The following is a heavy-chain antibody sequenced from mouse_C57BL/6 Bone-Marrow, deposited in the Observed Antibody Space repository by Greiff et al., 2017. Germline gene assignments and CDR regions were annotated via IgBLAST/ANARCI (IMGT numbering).Heavy chain of an antibody. CDR3: ARGNPYFDY. Sequence: ESGPGLVKPSQSLSLTCSVTGYSITSGYYWNWIRQFPGNKLEWMGYISYDGSNNYNPSLKNRISITRDTSKNQFFLKLNSVTTEDTATYYCARGNPYFDYWGQGTTLTVSS. V-gene: IGHV3-6*01. CDR1: GYSITSGYY. J-gene: IGHJ2*01. CDR2: ISYDGSN.